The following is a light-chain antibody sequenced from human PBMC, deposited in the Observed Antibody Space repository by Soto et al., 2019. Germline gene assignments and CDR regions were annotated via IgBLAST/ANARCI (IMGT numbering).Light chain of an antibody. CDR2: EVS. V-gene: IGLV2-14*01. Sequence: QSALTQPASVSGSPGQSITISCTGTSSDIYTYKYVSWYQQHPGKAPKLILSEVSNRPSGVSNRFSGSKSGNTASLTISGLQAEDEADYYCSSYTSTTPLVVFGGGTKLTVL. CDR3: SSYTSTTPLVV. CDR1: SSDIYTYKY. J-gene: IGLJ2*01.